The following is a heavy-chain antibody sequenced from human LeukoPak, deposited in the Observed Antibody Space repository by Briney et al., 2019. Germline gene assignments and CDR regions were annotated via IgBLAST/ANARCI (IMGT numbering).Heavy chain of an antibody. CDR2: IHYTGST. J-gene: IGHJ4*02. CDR3: ARATQDYYRPDY. Sequence: PSQTLSLTCTVSGGSISSGGYYWSWIRQPPGKGLECIGCIHYTGSTNYNPSLKSRVTISVDTSKNQFSLKLSSVTAADTAVYYCARATQDYYRPDYWGQGTLVTVSS. CDR1: GGSISSGGYY. V-gene: IGHV4-61*02. D-gene: IGHD3-22*01.